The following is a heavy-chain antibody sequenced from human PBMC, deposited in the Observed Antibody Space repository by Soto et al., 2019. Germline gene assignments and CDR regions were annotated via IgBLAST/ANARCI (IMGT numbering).Heavy chain of an antibody. CDR2: VYSGGST. CDR1: GFTVSGHY. J-gene: IGHJ6*02. Sequence: GGSLRLSCAASGFTVSGHYMGWVRQAPGKGLEWVSAVYSGGSTHYAESVKGRFTNSRDNSKNTVYLQMNNLRAEDTAVYYCARERPTDLWGRGTTVTVSS. CDR3: ARERPTDL. V-gene: IGHV3-53*01.